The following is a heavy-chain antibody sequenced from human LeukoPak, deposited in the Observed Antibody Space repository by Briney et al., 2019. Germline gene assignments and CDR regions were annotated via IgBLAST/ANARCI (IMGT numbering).Heavy chain of an antibody. V-gene: IGHV3-74*01. D-gene: IGHD5-12*01. J-gene: IGHJ5*02. Sequence: GGSLRLSCAASGFTFSSYWMHWVRQAPGKGPVWVSRINSDGSSTSYADSVKGRFTISRDNAKNTLYLQMNSLRAEDTAVYYCARDQGGYLFDPWGQGTLVTVSS. CDR2: INSDGSST. CDR1: GFTFSSYW. CDR3: ARDQGGYLFDP.